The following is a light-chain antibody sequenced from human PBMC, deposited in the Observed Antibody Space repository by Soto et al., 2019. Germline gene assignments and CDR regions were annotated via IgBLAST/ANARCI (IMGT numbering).Light chain of an antibody. CDR1: SSDVGGYNY. J-gene: IGLJ3*02. Sequence: QSALTQPPSASGSPGQSVTISCTGTSSDVGGYNYVSWYQQHPGKAPKVMIYEVSKRPSGVPDRFSGSKSGNTASLTVSGLQAEDEAEYYCSSYAGSNNWVFGGGTKVTVL. CDR2: EVS. V-gene: IGLV2-8*01. CDR3: SSYAGSNNWV.